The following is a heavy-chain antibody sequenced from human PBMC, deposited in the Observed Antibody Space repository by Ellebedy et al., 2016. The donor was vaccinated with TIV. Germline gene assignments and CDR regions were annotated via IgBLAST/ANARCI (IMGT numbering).Heavy chain of an antibody. V-gene: IGHV3-33*06. J-gene: IGHJ4*02. CDR2: LWYDGSGE. CDR3: ANERSGYDFDY. D-gene: IGHD5-12*01. CDR1: GFTFSTYG. Sequence: GESLKISCAASGFTFSTYGMHWVRQAPGKGLEWVAVLWYDGSGEYYADSVKGRFTVSRDNSKNTLYLQMNSLRTEDTAVYYCANERSGYDFDYWGQGTLVTVSA.